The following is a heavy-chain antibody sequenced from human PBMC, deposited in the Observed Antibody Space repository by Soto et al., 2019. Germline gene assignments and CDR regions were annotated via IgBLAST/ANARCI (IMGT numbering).Heavy chain of an antibody. CDR1: GGSISSSSYY. CDR3: ARLQITMVRGVLNWFDP. Sequence: SETLSLTCTVSGGSISSSSYYWGWIRQPPGKGLEWIGSIYYSGSTYYNPSLKSRVTISVDTSKNQFSLKLSSVTAADTAVYYCARLQITMVRGVLNWFDPWGQGTLVTVSS. CDR2: IYYSGST. V-gene: IGHV4-39*01. D-gene: IGHD3-10*01. J-gene: IGHJ5*02.